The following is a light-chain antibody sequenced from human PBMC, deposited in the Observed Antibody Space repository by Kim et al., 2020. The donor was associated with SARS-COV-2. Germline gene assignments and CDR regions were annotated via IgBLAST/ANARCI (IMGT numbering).Light chain of an antibody. Sequence: EIIMTQFPATLSVSPGEGATLSCRASQSVRTNLAWYQQKPGQAPRLLLYGASTRATGIPARFSGSGSGTEFTLTISSLQSEDFAVYYCQHYNNWPPWTFGQGTKVDIK. CDR2: GAS. CDR1: QSVRTN. CDR3: QHYNNWPPWT. V-gene: IGKV3-15*01. J-gene: IGKJ1*01.